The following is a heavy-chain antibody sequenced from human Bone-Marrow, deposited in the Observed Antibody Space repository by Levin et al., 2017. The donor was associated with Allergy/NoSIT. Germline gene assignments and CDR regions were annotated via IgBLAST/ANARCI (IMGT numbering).Heavy chain of an antibody. CDR3: AKMKGSGSHHHYAMDV. Sequence: GGSLRLSCAAAGLTFSNFAMSWVRQAPGKGLEWVSAVTGSGGRTFYVDAVKGRFTISRDNSKNTLYLQMDSLRGDDTAVYYCAKMKGSGSHHHYAMDVWGQGTTVTVSS. CDR1: GLTFSNFA. D-gene: IGHD3-10*01. J-gene: IGHJ6*02. CDR2: VTGSGGRT. V-gene: IGHV3-23*01.